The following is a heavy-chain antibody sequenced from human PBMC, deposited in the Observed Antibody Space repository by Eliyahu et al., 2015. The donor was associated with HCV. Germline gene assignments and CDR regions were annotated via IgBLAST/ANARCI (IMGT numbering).Heavy chain of an antibody. V-gene: IGHV3-30*03. Sequence: QVQLVESGGGVVQPGRSLRLSCXGXGFTXSGXGXHWVRQAPGKGLEWLTVISFDGSLKEYAESVKGRFIVSRDNSKNTVHLQMNSLRPEDTAVYYCASLQPIYSSYRSRNTFDLWGHGTRVTVSS. CDR3: ASLQPIYSSYRSRNTFDL. CDR1: GFTXSGXG. J-gene: IGHJ3*01. CDR2: ISFDGSLK. D-gene: IGHD6-13*01.